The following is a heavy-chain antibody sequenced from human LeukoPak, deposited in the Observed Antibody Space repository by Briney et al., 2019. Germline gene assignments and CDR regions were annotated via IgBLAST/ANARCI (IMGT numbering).Heavy chain of an antibody. V-gene: IGHV1-18*01. Sequence: ASVTVSFKASGYTFTIYVISWVRQAPGQGVGWRGWISAYNGDTNYAQKLQGRVTITRDTPISTAYMELSSLRSEDTAVYYCARTMKSNYYYYYYMDVWGKGTTVTVSS. CDR3: ARTMKSNYYYYYYMDV. D-gene: IGHD3-22*01. CDR2: ISAYNGDT. CDR1: GYTFTIYV. J-gene: IGHJ6*03.